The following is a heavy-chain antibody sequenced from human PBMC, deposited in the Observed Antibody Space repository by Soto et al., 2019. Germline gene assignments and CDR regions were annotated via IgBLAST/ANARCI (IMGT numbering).Heavy chain of an antibody. CDR2: IYYSGST. V-gene: IGHV4-59*01. J-gene: IGHJ6*02. D-gene: IGHD3-22*01. CDR3: ARERAAGYSDSSGYSPDCYGMDC. CDR1: GGSISSYY. Sequence: SETLSLTCTVSGGSISSYYWSWIRQPPGKGLERIGYIYYSGSTNYNPSLTSRVTISVDTSKNQFSLKLSSVTAADTAVYYCARERAAGYSDSSGYSPDCYGMDCWGRGTTVTVSS.